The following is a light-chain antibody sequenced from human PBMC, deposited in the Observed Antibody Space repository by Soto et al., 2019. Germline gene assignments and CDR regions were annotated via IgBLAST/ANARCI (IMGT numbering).Light chain of an antibody. V-gene: IGKV1-39*01. CDR2: AAS. Sequence: DIQMTQSPSSLSASVGDRVTITCRASQSISSYLNWYQQKPGKAPKLLIYAASSLQSGVPSRFSGSGSGTDFTLTSSSLQPEDFATYYSQQSYSTSSMYTFGQGTKLDIK. CDR1: QSISSY. CDR3: QQSYSTSSMYT. J-gene: IGKJ2*01.